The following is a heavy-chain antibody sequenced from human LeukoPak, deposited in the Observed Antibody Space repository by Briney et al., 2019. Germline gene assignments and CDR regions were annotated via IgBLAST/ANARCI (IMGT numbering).Heavy chain of an antibody. D-gene: IGHD3-10*01. CDR3: ARESVSSGTNWFDP. CDR1: AYSISSDYY. CDR2: IYHSGTT. J-gene: IGHJ5*02. Sequence: SETLSLICAVSAYSISSDYYWGWIRQPPGKGLEWIWTIYHSGTTYYNPSLKSRVTISVDTSKNQFSLKLSSVSAADAAVYYCARESVSSGTNWFDPWGQGTLVTVSS. V-gene: IGHV4-38-2*02.